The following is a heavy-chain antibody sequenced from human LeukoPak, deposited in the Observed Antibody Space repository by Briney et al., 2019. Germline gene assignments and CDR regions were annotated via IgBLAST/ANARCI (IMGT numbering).Heavy chain of an antibody. Sequence: ASVKVSCKASGYTFTSCDINWVRQATGQGLEWMGWMNPNSGNTGYGQKFQGRVTMTRNTSISTAYMELSSLRSEDTAVYYCARGRKQQLVRYYYYYMDVWGKGTTVTVSS. V-gene: IGHV1-8*01. CDR1: GYTFTSCD. CDR3: ARGRKQQLVRYYYYYMDV. CDR2: MNPNSGNT. D-gene: IGHD6-13*01. J-gene: IGHJ6*03.